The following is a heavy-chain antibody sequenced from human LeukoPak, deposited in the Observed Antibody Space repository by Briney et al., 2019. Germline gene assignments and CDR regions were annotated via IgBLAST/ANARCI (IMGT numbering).Heavy chain of an antibody. J-gene: IGHJ4*01. CDR3: ERWRYSDSSGSHYFDY. Sequence: PGGSLRLSCAASGFTVSSNYMNWVRQAPGKGLEWVSVIYSGGSTYYADSVKGRFTISRDNSKNTLYLQMNSLRAEDTAVYYCERWRYSDSSGSHYFDYWGHGTLVTVSS. D-gene: IGHD3-22*01. V-gene: IGHV3-53*01. CDR1: GFTVSSNY. CDR2: IYSGGST.